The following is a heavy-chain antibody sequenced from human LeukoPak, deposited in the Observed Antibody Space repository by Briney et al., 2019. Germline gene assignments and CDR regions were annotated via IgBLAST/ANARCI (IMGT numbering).Heavy chain of an antibody. CDR3: AKALEVSSLYYYYSGMDV. CDR1: GFTFSSYA. V-gene: IGHV3-23*01. CDR2: ISGSGGST. Sequence: GGSLRLSCAASGFTFSSYAMSWVRQAPGKGLEWVSAISGSGGSTYYADSVKGRFTISRDNSKNTLYLQMNSLRAEDTAVYYCAKALEVSSLYYYYSGMDVWGQGTTVTVSS. D-gene: IGHD2/OR15-2a*01. J-gene: IGHJ6*02.